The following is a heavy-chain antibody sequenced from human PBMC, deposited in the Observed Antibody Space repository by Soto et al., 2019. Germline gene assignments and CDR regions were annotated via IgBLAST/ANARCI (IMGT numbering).Heavy chain of an antibody. CDR3: AKDRYGDYYYYYYGMDV. Sequence: EVQLLESGGGLVQPGGSLRLSCAASGFTFSSYAMSWVRQAPGKGLEWVSAISGSGGSTYYADSVKGRFTISRDNSKNTLYLQMNSLRAADTAVYYCAKDRYGDYYYYYYGMDVWGQGTTVTVSS. V-gene: IGHV3-23*01. J-gene: IGHJ6*02. CDR1: GFTFSSYA. D-gene: IGHD4-17*01. CDR2: ISGSGGST.